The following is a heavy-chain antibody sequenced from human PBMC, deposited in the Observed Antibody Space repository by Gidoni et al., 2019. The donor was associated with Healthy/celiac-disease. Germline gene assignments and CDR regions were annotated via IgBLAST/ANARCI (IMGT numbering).Heavy chain of an antibody. CDR3: ARHVGRDIVVVPALGYYYYYMDV. CDR2: IYYSGST. V-gene: IGHV4-39*01. Sequence: QLQLQESGPGLVKPSETLSLTCTVSGGSISSSSYYWGWIRQPPGKGLEWIGSIYYSGSTYYNPSLKSRVTISVDTSKNQFSLKLSSVTAADTAVYYCARHVGRDIVVVPALGYYYYYMDVWGKGTTVTVSS. D-gene: IGHD2-2*01. CDR1: GGSISSSSYY. J-gene: IGHJ6*03.